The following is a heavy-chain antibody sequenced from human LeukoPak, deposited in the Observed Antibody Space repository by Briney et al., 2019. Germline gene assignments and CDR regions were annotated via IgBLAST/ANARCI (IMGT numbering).Heavy chain of an antibody. CDR2: INPSSGGT. D-gene: IGHD6-13*01. J-gene: IGHJ4*02. Sequence: GASVKVSCKASGYTFTGYYMHWVRQAPGQGLEWMGWINPSSGGTNYAQKFQGRVTMTRDTSISTAYMELSRLRSDDTAVYYCARVSIAAAADYWGQGTLVTVSS. CDR1: GYTFTGYY. V-gene: IGHV1-2*02. CDR3: ARVSIAAAADY.